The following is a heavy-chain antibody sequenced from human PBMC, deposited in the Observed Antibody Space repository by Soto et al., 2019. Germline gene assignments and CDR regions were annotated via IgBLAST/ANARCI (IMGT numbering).Heavy chain of an antibody. CDR3: AREAVAVQHDYYYYGMDV. V-gene: IGHV1-69*01. J-gene: IGHJ6*02. D-gene: IGHD6-19*01. CDR1: GGTFSSYA. CDR2: FIPIFGTA. Sequence: QVQLVQSGAEVKKPGSSVKVSCKASGGTFSSYAISWVRQAPGQGLEWMGGFIPIFGTANYAQKFQGRVTITADESTSTAYMELSSLRSEDTGVYYCAREAVAVQHDYYYYGMDVWGQGTTVTVSS.